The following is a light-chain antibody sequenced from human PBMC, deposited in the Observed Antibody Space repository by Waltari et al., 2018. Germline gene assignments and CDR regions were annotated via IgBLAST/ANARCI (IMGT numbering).Light chain of an antibody. V-gene: IGKV3-20*01. J-gene: IGKJ1*01. CDR1: QYVSSSY. CDR2: GAS. CDR3: QQYGSSPRT. Sequence: EIVLTQSPGTLSLSPGARATLSCRASQYVSSSYLAWYQQKPGQAPRLLIYGASSRATCIPDRFSGSGSGTDFTLTISRLEPEDFAVFYCQQYGSSPRTFGQGTKVEIK.